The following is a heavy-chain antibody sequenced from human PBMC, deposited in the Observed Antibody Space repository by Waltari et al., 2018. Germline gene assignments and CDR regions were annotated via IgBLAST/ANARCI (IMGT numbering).Heavy chain of an antibody. CDR2: INLNRGGT. D-gene: IGHD1-26*01. Sequence: QVQLVQSGAEVKTPGASVKVSCQASGYTFTVYSMYWVRQAPGQGLEWMGGINLNRGGTNYAQKLQGRVTRTRDTSISTAYMELRRLRSDDTAVYYCARVGRGVGATSPDYWGQGTLVTVSS. CDR3: ARVGRGVGATSPDY. CDR1: GYTFTVYS. J-gene: IGHJ4*02. V-gene: IGHV1-2*02.